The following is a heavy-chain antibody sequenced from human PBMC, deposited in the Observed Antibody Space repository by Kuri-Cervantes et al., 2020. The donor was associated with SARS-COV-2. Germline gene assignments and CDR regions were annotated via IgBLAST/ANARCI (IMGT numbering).Heavy chain of an antibody. CDR3: TRRGPPLWYFDL. J-gene: IGHJ2*01. CDR1: GFTFSDHY. CDR2: TRNKANSYTT. V-gene: IGHV3-72*01. D-gene: IGHD3-10*01. Sequence: GGSLRLSCAASGFTFSDHYMDWVRQAPGKGLEWVGRTRNKANSYTTEYAASAKGRFTISRDDSKNSLYLQMNSLKTEDTAVYYCTRRGPPLWYFDLWGRGTLVTVSS.